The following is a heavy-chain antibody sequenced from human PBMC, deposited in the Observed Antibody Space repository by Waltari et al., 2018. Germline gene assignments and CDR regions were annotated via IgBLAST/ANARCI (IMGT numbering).Heavy chain of an antibody. D-gene: IGHD3-16*02. CDR3: AKDTRLGELSLYGWYFDY. CDR1: GFTFNDYA. Sequence: EVQLVESGGGLVQPGRSLRLSCAASGFTFNDYAMHWVRQAPGKGLEWVSGISWNSGSIGYADSVKGRFTISRDNAKNSLYLQMNSLRAEDTALYYCAKDTRLGELSLYGWYFDYWGQGTLVTVSS. V-gene: IGHV3-9*01. J-gene: IGHJ4*02. CDR2: ISWNSGSI.